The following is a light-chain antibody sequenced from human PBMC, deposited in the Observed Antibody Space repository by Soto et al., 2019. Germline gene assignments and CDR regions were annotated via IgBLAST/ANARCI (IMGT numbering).Light chain of an antibody. CDR3: QQRSNWPRT. J-gene: IGKJ1*01. CDR2: DAS. V-gene: IGKV3-11*01. Sequence: EIVLTQSPATLSLSPGERATLSCRASQSVSSYLAWYQQKPGQAPRLLIYDASNRATRIPARFRGSGSGTDFTLTFSSLEPEDFAVYYCQQRSNWPRTFGQATKMDIK. CDR1: QSVSSY.